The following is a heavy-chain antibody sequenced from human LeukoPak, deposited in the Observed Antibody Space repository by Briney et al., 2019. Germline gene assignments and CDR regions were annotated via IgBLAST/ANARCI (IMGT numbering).Heavy chain of an antibody. CDR2: LNEDGRTT. CDR3: ARDLGGRAGS. Sequence: RGSLRLSCEASGFSFSRYWMHWVRQVPGKGLEWVSRLNEDGRTTTYADSVQGRVAISRDNNKNTLYLVMYSLRVDDTALYFCARDLGGRAGSWGQGTLVTVSS. V-gene: IGHV3-74*01. CDR1: GFSFSRYW. J-gene: IGHJ1*01. D-gene: IGHD1-26*01.